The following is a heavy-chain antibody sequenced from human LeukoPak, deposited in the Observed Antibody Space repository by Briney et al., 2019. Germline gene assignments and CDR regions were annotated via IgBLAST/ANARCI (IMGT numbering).Heavy chain of an antibody. D-gene: IGHD2-8*01. CDR1: GGTFSSYA. Sequence: SVKVSCKASGGTFSSYAISWVRQAPGQGLEWMGGIIPIFGTANYAQKLQGRVTVTTDTSTSTAYMELRSLRSDDTAVYYCTRTVLDCKNGVCYDYWGQGTLVTVSS. J-gene: IGHJ4*02. V-gene: IGHV1-69*05. CDR2: IIPIFGTA. CDR3: TRTVLDCKNGVCYDY.